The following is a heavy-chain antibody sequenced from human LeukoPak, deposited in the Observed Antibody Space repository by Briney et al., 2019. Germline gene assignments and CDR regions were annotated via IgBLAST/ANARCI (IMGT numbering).Heavy chain of an antibody. V-gene: IGHV3-11*04. D-gene: IGHD3-22*01. CDR1: GFSFSDYY. Sequence: GGSLRLSCAASGFSFSDYYMSWLRQAPGKGLEWVSYISSRGSTVYYADSVKGRFTISRDNAKNTLNLQMNSLRAEDTAVYYCARDLGQYYDTSDNWFDPWGQGTLVTVSS. J-gene: IGHJ5*02. CDR3: ARDLGQYYDTSDNWFDP. CDR2: ISSRGSTV.